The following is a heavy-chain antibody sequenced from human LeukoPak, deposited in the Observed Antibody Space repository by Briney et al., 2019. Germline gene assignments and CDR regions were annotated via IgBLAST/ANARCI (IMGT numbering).Heavy chain of an antibody. CDR3: ARGPLFEFDY. D-gene: IGHD3-3*01. V-gene: IGHV1-8*01. J-gene: IGHJ4*02. CDR2: MNPKSGNT. Sequence: ASVKVSCKPSGYTFINYDINWLRQAAGQGLEWMGWMNPKSGNTGYAPKFQGRVTMTRTTSINTAYLELSSLRSEDTAVYYCARGPLFEFDYWGQGTPVTVSS. CDR1: GYTFINYD.